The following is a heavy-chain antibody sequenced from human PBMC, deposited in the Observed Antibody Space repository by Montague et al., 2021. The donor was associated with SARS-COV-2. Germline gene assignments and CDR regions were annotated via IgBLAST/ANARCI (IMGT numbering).Heavy chain of an antibody. D-gene: IGHD2-2*01. CDR2: ISSSSSYI. Sequence: SRRFSCAASGFTFSSYSMNLVRQAPGKGLEWVSSISSSSSYIYYADSVKGRFTISRDNAKNSLYLQMNSLRAEDTAVYYCARETPPIVVVPAATVIGWFDPWGQGTLVTVSS. CDR1: GFTFSSYS. J-gene: IGHJ5*02. V-gene: IGHV3-21*01. CDR3: ARETPPIVVVPAATVIGWFDP.